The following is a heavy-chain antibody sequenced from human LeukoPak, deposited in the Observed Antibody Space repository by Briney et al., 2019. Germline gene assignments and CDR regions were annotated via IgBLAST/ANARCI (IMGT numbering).Heavy chain of an antibody. CDR2: IHSNGGT. V-gene: IGHV4-4*07. CDR1: GVSITSYY. CDR3: ARELAVAGTVTHRFDP. Sequence: SETLPLTCSASGVSITSYYWTWIRQSAGKGLEWIGRIHSNGGTSYNPSLSSRLTLSVDTSKNQLSLKLTSVTAADTAVYFCARELAVAGTVTHRFDPWGQGTLVTVSS. J-gene: IGHJ5*02. D-gene: IGHD6-19*01.